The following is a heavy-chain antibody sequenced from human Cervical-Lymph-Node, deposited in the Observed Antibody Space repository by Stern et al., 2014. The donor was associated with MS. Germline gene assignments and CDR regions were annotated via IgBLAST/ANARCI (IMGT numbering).Heavy chain of an antibody. J-gene: IGHJ4*02. CDR2: IYPGDSDI. CDR3: ARWSVACDS. D-gene: IGHD2-21*01. V-gene: IGHV5-51*03. Sequence: VQLVQSGAEVRKPGDSLKISCKTSGYRFINNWIAWVRQVPGKGLEWIGIIYPGDSDIGYSPSFQGHVTISVDKSTSTAYLQWSSLKASDTAVYYCARWSVACDSWGQGALITVSS. CDR1: GYRFINNW.